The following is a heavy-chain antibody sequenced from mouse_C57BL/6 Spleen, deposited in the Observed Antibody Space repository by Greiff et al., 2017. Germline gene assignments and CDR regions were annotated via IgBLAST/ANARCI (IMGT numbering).Heavy chain of an antibody. J-gene: IGHJ3*01. D-gene: IGHD2-4*01. V-gene: IGHV2-5*01. CDR2: LWRGGST. CDR1: GFSLTSYG. Sequence: QVQLKESGPGLVQPSQSLSITCTVSGFSLTSYGVHWVRQSPGKGLEWLGVLWRGGSTDYNAAFMSRLSITKDNSKSQVFFKMNSLQAADTAIYYCAKNGGDYDSAWFAYWGQGTLVTVAA. CDR3: AKNGGDYDSAWFAY.